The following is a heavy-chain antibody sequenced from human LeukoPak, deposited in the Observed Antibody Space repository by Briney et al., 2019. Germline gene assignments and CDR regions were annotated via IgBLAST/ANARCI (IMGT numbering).Heavy chain of an antibody. D-gene: IGHD2-15*01. CDR2: INRSGST. Sequence: SDTLSLTCAVYGGSFSGYYWSWIRQPPGKGLEWIGEINRSGSTNYNPSLKSRVTISVDTSKNQFSLKLSSVTAADTAVYYCARGHRGYCSGGSCYSVGWFDPWGRGTLVTVSS. J-gene: IGHJ5*02. V-gene: IGHV4-34*01. CDR1: GGSFSGYY. CDR3: ARGHRGYCSGGSCYSVGWFDP.